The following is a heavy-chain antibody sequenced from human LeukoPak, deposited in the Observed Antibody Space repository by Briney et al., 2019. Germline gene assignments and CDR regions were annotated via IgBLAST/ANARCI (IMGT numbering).Heavy chain of an antibody. D-gene: IGHD3-22*01. CDR3: ARATYYYDSSGHKSYYFDY. V-gene: IGHV4-59*01. CDR1: GGSISSYY. J-gene: IGHJ4*02. Sequence: SETLSLTCTVSGGSISSYYWSWIRQPPGKGLEWIGYIYYSGSTNYNPSLKSRVTISVDTSKNQFSLKLSSVTAADTAVYYCARATYYYDSSGHKSYYFDYWGQGTLVTVSS. CDR2: IYYSGST.